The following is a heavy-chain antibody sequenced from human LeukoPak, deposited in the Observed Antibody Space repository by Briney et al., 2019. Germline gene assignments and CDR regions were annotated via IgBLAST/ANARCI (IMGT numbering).Heavy chain of an antibody. CDR2: ISYDGSNK. Sequence: PGGSLRLSCAASGFTFSSYAMHWVRQAPGKGLEWVAVISYDGSNKYYADSVKGRFTISRDNSKNTLYLQMNSLRAEDTAVYYCAKGSSGARPYFFDYWGQGTLITVSS. CDR1: GFTFSSYA. CDR3: AKGSSGARPYFFDY. V-gene: IGHV3-30-3*01. J-gene: IGHJ4*02.